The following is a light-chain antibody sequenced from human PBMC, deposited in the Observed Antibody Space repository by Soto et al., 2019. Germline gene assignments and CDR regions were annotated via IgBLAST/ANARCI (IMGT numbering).Light chain of an antibody. Sequence: QSALTQPASVSGSPGQSITISCTGTSSDVGGYDYVSWYQQHPGKAPKLMIYDVSNRPSGVSYRFSGSKSGNTASLTISGLQAEYEADYYCSSYTTISSLGVVFGGGTKLTVL. CDR2: DVS. V-gene: IGLV2-14*03. CDR1: SSDVGGYDY. CDR3: SSYTTISSLGVV. J-gene: IGLJ2*01.